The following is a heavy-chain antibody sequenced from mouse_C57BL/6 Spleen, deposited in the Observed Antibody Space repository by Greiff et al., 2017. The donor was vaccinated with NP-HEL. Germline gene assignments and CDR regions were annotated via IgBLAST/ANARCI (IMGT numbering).Heavy chain of an antibody. CDR2: IDPENGDT. V-gene: IGHV14-4*01. CDR3: TTTVVARDY. D-gene: IGHD1-1*01. Sequence: EVQLQQSGAELVRPGASVKLSCTASGFNIKDDYMHWVKQRPEQGLEWIGWIDPENGDTEYASKFQGKATITADTSSNTAYLQLSSRTSEDTAVYYCTTTVVARDYWGQGTTLTVSS. J-gene: IGHJ2*01. CDR1: GFNIKDDY.